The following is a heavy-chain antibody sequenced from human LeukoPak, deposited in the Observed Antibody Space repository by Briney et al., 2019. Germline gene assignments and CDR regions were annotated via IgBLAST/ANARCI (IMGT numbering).Heavy chain of an antibody. D-gene: IGHD6-19*01. CDR3: AREMAVAGSGVIDS. V-gene: IGHV1-69*05. CDR1: GGTFSSYA. Sequence: SVKVSCKASGGTFSSYAISWVRQAPGQGLEWMGGIIPIFGTANYAQKFQGRVTMTTDTSTNTAYMELRSLRSDDTAVYYCAREMAVAGSGVIDSWGQGTLVTVSS. CDR2: IIPIFGTA. J-gene: IGHJ4*02.